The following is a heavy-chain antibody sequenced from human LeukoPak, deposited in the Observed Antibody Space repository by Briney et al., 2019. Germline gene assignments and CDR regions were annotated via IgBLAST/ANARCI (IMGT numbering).Heavy chain of an antibody. Sequence: SETLSLTCAVYGGSFSGYYWSWIRQPPGKGLEWIGEINHSGSTNYNPSLKSRVTISVDTSKNQFSLKLSSVTATDTAVYYCARRGYSPAGFDYWGQGTLVTVSS. D-gene: IGHD6-13*01. CDR1: GGSFSGYY. V-gene: IGHV4-34*01. J-gene: IGHJ4*02. CDR3: ARRGYSPAGFDY. CDR2: INHSGST.